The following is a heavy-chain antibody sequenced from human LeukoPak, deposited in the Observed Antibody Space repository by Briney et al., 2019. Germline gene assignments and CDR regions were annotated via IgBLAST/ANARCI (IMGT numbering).Heavy chain of an antibody. D-gene: IGHD3-10*01. CDR3: AKDPASNYYASGSYYPY. CDR2: ISFDGSNT. Sequence: GGSLRLSCAASGFTFSSYWMSWVRQAPGRGLEWVAVISFDGSNTYYADSVKGRFTISRDNSKNTLYLQMNSLRAEDTAVYYCAKDPASNYYASGSYYPYWGQGTLVTVSS. V-gene: IGHV3-30*18. CDR1: GFTFSSYW. J-gene: IGHJ4*02.